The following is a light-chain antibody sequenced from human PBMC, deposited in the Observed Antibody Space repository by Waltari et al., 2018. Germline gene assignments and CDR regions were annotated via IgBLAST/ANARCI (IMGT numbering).Light chain of an antibody. CDR1: ESITNS. V-gene: IGKV1-39*01. Sequence: DIQMTQSPSSLSASVGTGVSITCRASESITNSLNWYQQKPGKAPKILIHTASSLQSGVPSRFSGRGSGTEFTLTISGLQPGDVATYYCQQSYTVAFTFGPGTKLEI. CDR3: QQSYTVAFT. J-gene: IGKJ2*01. CDR2: TAS.